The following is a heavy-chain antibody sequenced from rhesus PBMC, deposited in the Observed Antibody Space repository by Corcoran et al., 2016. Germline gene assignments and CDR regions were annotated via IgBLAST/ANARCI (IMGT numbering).Heavy chain of an antibody. D-gene: IGHD6-25*01. CDR2: ISGSGGST. CDR3: ATIAAAGMGVDY. Sequence: QLQLQESGPGLVKPSETLSLTCAVSGGSISSNYWNWIRQPPGKGLEWIGRISGSGGSTDYNPSLKSRVTIATDTSKKEFSLKLTSVTAADTAVYYCATIAAAGMGVDYWGQGALVTVSS. J-gene: IGHJ4*01. CDR1: GGSISSNY. V-gene: IGHV4-173*01.